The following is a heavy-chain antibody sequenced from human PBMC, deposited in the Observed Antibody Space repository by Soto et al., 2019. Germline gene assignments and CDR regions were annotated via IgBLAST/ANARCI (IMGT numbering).Heavy chain of an antibody. D-gene: IGHD1-26*01. J-gene: IGHJ4*02. V-gene: IGHV1-18*01. CDR2: ISAHNGNT. Sequence: QVHLVQSGAEVKKPGASVKVSCKASGYTFTSYGITWVRQAPGQGVEWMGWISAHNGNTDYAQKLQGRVIVTRDTSTSTAYMELRSLISDDTAVYYCASGRYGDYWGQGALVTVSS. CDR1: GYTFTSYG. CDR3: ASGRYGDY.